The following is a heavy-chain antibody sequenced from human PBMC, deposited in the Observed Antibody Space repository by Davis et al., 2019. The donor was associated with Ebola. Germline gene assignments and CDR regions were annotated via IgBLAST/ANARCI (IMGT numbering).Heavy chain of an antibody. J-gene: IGHJ6*02. V-gene: IGHV1-46*01. D-gene: IGHD3-10*01. CDR2: INPSGTST. CDR1: GDTSYH. CDR3: AREDYYGDFYSYYGMDV. Sequence: ASVKVSCKASGDTSYHFHWVRQAPGQGLEWMGVINPSGTSTSYAQKFQGRVSMTRDMSTNTVYLEVSSLRSEDTAVYYCAREDYYGDFYSYYGMDVWGQGTTVTVSS.